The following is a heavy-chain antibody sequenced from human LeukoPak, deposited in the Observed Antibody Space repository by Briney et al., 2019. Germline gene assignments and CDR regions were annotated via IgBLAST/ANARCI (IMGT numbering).Heavy chain of an antibody. V-gene: IGHV3-73*01. Sequence: GGSLRLSCAAPGFTFSGSAMHWVRRASGKGLEWVGRITSKPNSYETVYAASMNGRFTISRDDSKNTAYLQMNSLKTEDTAVYYCAGGRGWYSPDYWGQGTLVTVSS. CDR1: GFTFSGSA. D-gene: IGHD6-19*01. J-gene: IGHJ4*02. CDR2: ITSKPNSYET. CDR3: AGGRGWYSPDY.